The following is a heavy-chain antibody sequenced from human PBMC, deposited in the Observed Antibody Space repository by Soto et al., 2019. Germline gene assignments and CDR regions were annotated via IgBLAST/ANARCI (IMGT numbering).Heavy chain of an antibody. CDR3: AKDMYSYGYALGY. J-gene: IGHJ4*02. D-gene: IGHD5-18*01. Sequence: PGGSLRPSCAASGFTFSSYGMHWVRQAPGKGLEWVAVMSYDGSNKYYADSVKGRFTISRDNSKNTLYLQMNSLRAEDTAVYYCAKDMYSYGYALGYWGQGTLVTVSS. CDR1: GFTFSSYG. CDR2: MSYDGSNK. V-gene: IGHV3-30*18.